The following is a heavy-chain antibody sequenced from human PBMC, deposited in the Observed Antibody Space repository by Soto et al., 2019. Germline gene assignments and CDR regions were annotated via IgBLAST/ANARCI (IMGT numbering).Heavy chain of an antibody. CDR2: IYNEGKT. D-gene: IGHD3-10*01. V-gene: IGHV3-53*01. CDR3: VRPLPSGQNYGMDV. J-gene: IGHJ6*02. CDR1: GLPVSTNY. Sequence: VGSLRLSCAASGLPVSTNYMSWVRQAPGKGLEWVSVIYNEGKTYYADSVKGRFTISRDASKNTLHLQMDSLRDEDTAVYYCVRPLPSGQNYGMDVWGQGTTVTVSS.